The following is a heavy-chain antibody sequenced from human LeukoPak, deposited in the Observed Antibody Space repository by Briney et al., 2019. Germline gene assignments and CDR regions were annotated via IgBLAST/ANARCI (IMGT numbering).Heavy chain of an antibody. CDR2: IKQGGSEK. CDR1: GFTFSSYW. CDR3: AREGYSHLVYYFDY. Sequence: GGSLRLSCAASGFTFSSYWMSWVRQAPGKGLEWVANIKQGGSEKYYVDSVKGRFTISRDNAKNSLYLQMNSLRAEDTAVYYCAREGYSHLVYYFDYWGQGTLVTVSS. D-gene: IGHD6-13*01. J-gene: IGHJ4*02. V-gene: IGHV3-7*01.